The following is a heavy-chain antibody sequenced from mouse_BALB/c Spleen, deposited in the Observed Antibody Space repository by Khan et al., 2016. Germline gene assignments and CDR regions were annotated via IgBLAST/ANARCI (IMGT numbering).Heavy chain of an antibody. CDR3: TRVLRRGYDFDY. V-gene: IGHV1-15*01. CDR2: IHPGNGGS. Sequence: QVQLQQSGAELVRPGASVKLSCKALGFTFSDYEMHWVKQTPVRGLEWIGAIHPGNGGSAYNQNFKGKATLTADISSSTAYMELSSLTSEDSAVYYCTRVLRRGYDFDYWGQGTTVTVSS. J-gene: IGHJ2*01. CDR1: GFTFSDYE. D-gene: IGHD2-12*01.